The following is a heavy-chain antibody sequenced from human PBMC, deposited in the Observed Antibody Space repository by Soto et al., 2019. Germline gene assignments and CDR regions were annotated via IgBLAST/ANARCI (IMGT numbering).Heavy chain of an antibody. J-gene: IGHJ6*02. V-gene: IGHV4-34*01. CDR3: ASNRVYSSRWYDGGMDL. D-gene: IGHD6-19*01. CDR1: GGSFSGYY. Sequence: QVQLQQWGAGLLKPSETLSLTCAVYGGSFSGYYWSWIRQPPGKGLEWIGEINHSGSTNYNPSLKKTGTEPVNTHNQQVSLQRRSMPGADAAVHYSASNRVYSSRWYDGGMDLWGRGTTVSVSS. CDR2: INHSGST.